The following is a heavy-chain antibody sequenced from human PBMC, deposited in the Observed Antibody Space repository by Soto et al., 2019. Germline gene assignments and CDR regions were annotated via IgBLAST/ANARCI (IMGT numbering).Heavy chain of an antibody. CDR2: IIPIFGTA. D-gene: IGHD6-6*01. CDR1: GGTFSSYA. Sequence: ASVKVSCKASGGTFSSYAISWVRQAPGQGLEWMGGIIPIFGTANYAQKFQGRVTITADESTSTAYMELSSLRSEDTAVYYCARPRPDIAAPTDYYYYGTDVWGQGTTVTVSS. CDR3: ARPRPDIAAPTDYYYYGTDV. V-gene: IGHV1-69*13. J-gene: IGHJ6*02.